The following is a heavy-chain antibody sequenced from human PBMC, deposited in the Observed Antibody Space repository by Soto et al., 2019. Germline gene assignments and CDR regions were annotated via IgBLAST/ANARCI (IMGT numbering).Heavy chain of an antibody. CDR3: ARIPSSGRGWDV. D-gene: IGHD3-10*01. Sequence: EVQLVESGGGLVQPGGSLRLSCVDSGFTFSSYWMRWVRQAPVKGLEWVGNIKQDGSEENYVDSVKGRFTISRDNAKNSMYLQMNSRRAEDTAVYYCARIPSSGRGWDVGGQGTTVVVSS. V-gene: IGHV3-7*01. J-gene: IGHJ6*02. CDR2: IKQDGSEE. CDR1: GFTFSSYW.